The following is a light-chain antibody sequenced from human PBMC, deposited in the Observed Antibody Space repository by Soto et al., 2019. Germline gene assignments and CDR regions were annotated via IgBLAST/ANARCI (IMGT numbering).Light chain of an antibody. V-gene: IGKV1-9*01. CDR1: IXXX. Sequence: IXXXLAWYQQRAGKAPTLLLYGASTLQSGVPSRFSGSGSGTEFTLTISSLQPEDFATYHCQQLQRTPFTFGPGTTVDV. CDR3: QQLQRTPFT. CDR2: GAS. J-gene: IGKJ3*01.